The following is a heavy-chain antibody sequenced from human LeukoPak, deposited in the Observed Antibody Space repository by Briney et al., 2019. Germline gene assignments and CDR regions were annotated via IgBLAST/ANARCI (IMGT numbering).Heavy chain of an antibody. CDR3: ARAYSSGGGIVIVPAAN. CDR1: GFTFSTYS. V-gene: IGHV3-48*04. D-gene: IGHD2-2*01. CDR2: ISSSSSTI. J-gene: IGHJ4*02. Sequence: GGSLRLSCAASGFTFSTYSMNWVRQAPGKGLEWVSYISSSSSTIYHADSVKGRFTISRDNAKNSLSLQVNSLRAEDTGVYYCARAYSSGGGIVIVPAANWGQGPLVTVSS.